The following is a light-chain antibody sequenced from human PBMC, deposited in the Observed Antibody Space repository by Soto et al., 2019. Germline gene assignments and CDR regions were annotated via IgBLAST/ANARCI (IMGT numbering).Light chain of an antibody. Sequence: QSVLAQPASVSGSPGQSITISCTGTSSDVGGYNYVSWYQQHPGKAPKLMIYDVSNRSSGVSNRFSGSKSGNTASLTISGLQAEDEADYYCSSYTSSSTLDYVFGTGTKVTVL. CDR3: SSYTSSSTLDYV. V-gene: IGLV2-14*01. J-gene: IGLJ1*01. CDR1: SSDVGGYNY. CDR2: DVS.